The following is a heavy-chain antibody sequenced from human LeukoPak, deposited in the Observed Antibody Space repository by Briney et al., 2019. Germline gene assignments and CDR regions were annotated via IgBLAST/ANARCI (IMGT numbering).Heavy chain of an antibody. D-gene: IGHD6-19*01. CDR2: ISYDGSNK. Sequence: GGSLRLSCAAPGFTFSSYGMHWVRQAPGQGLERVAVISYDGSNKYYEDSVKGRFTISRDNSKNTLYLQMNSLRAEDTAVYYCAKDSGQWLVNGMDVWGQGTTVTVSS. V-gene: IGHV3-30*18. CDR1: GFTFSSYG. CDR3: AKDSGQWLVNGMDV. J-gene: IGHJ6*02.